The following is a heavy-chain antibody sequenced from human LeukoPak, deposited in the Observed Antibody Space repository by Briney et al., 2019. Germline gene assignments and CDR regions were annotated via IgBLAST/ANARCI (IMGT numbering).Heavy chain of an antibody. J-gene: IGHJ3*01. Sequence: SETLSLTCAVSGGSITSSYWWSWVRPPPGKGLEWIGEIYHTEITNYNPSLKSRATILVDKSKNQFSLKLTSVAAADSAVYYCARVARSGYASGSGAFDVWGQGTMVTVSS. V-gene: IGHV4-4*02. CDR1: GGSITSSYW. CDR3: ARVARSGYASGSGAFDV. CDR2: IYHTEIT. D-gene: IGHD3-22*01.